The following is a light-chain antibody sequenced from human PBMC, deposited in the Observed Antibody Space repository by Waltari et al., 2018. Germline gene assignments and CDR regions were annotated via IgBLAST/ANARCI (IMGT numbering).Light chain of an antibody. CDR3: MQATHWPVT. J-gene: IGKJ5*01. CDR1: QGLVYTDGISY. V-gene: IGKV2-30*01. CDR2: KVS. Sequence: DVGLTQSPLSLPVTLGQPASLSCRSRQGLVYTDGISYLNWFHQRPGQAPRRLIYKVSNRDSGVPDRFSGSGSGTDFTLMISSVEADDVGVYFCMQATHWPVTFGQGTRLEIK.